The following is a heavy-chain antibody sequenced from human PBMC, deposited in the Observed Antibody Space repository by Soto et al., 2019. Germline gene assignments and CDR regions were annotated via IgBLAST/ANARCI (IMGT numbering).Heavy chain of an antibody. V-gene: IGHV4-34*01. Sequence: WGTLSLTCAVYGGSLSGYYWSWIRQPPGKGLEWIGEINHSGSTNYNPSLKSRVTISVDTSKNQFSLKLSSVTAADTAVYYCARGVSGYDILTGYYLAYSGQGTLVLVSA. CDR1: GGSLSGYY. CDR3: ARGVSGYDILTGYYLAY. CDR2: INHSGST. D-gene: IGHD3-9*01. J-gene: IGHJ4*02.